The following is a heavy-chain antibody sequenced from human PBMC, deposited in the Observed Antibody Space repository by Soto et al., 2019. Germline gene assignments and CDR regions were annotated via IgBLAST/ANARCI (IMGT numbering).Heavy chain of an antibody. D-gene: IGHD2-8*01. Sequence: QVQLVQSGAEVKKPGSSVKVSCKASGDVFRSYGINWVRQAPGQGLEWMGGIIPISGTTNYAQKFQDRVAITADESTDTVYMELSRLRSEDTAVYFCARVRCFNGLCHTADYGMDVWAKGPRSPSP. CDR1: GDVFRSYG. CDR3: ARVRCFNGLCHTADYGMDV. V-gene: IGHV1-69*01. J-gene: IGHJ6*02. CDR2: IIPISGTT.